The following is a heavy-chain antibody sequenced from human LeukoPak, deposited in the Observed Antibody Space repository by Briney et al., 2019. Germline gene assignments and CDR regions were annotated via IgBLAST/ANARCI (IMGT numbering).Heavy chain of an antibody. V-gene: IGHV3-11*01. CDR2: IRSSGSTI. D-gene: IGHD2-21*02. CDR3: ARAYCGGDCYADY. Sequence: GGSLRVSCAASGYTFSDYNMSWIRQAPGKGLEWVSYIRSSGSTIYYADSVKGRFTISRDNAKNSLYVQMNSLRAEDTAVYYCARAYCGGDCYADYWGQGTLVSVSS. J-gene: IGHJ4*02. CDR1: GYTFSDYN.